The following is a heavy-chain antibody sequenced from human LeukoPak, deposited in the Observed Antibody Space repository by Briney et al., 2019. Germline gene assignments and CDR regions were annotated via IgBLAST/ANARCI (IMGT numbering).Heavy chain of an antibody. CDR1: GFTFDDYG. Sequence: GGSLRLSCAASGFTFDDYGMSWVHQAPGKGLEWVSGINWNGGSTGYADSVKGRFTISRDNAKNSLYLQMNSLRAEDTALYYCARDDCSGGSCYFDYWGQGTLVTVSS. CDR3: ARDDCSGGSCYFDY. CDR2: INWNGGST. V-gene: IGHV3-20*04. D-gene: IGHD2-15*01. J-gene: IGHJ4*02.